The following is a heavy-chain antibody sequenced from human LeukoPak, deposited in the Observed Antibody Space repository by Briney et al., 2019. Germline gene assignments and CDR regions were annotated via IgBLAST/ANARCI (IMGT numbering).Heavy chain of an antibody. Sequence: GGSLRLSCAASGFTFSSYEMNWVRQAPGKGLEWVSSISSSSNYIYYADSVKGRFTISRDNAKNSLYLQMNSLRSEDTAFYYCAKGNSGEYYDTYFDSWGQGTLVAVSS. CDR2: ISSSSNYI. CDR1: GFTFSSYE. J-gene: IGHJ4*02. D-gene: IGHD1-26*01. V-gene: IGHV3-21*04. CDR3: AKGNSGEYYDTYFDS.